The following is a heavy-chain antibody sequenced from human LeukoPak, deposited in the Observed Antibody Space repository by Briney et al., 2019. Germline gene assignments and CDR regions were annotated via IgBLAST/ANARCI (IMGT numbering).Heavy chain of an antibody. D-gene: IGHD6-6*01. CDR3: ARDWGVGGRPGYMDV. V-gene: IGHV4-38-2*02. CDR2: IYHSGST. CDR1: GYSISSGYY. J-gene: IGHJ6*03. Sequence: SETLSLTCTVSGYSISSGYYWGWIRQPPGKGLEWIGSIYHSGSTYYNPSLKSRVTILVDTSKNQVSLKLSSVTAADTAVYFCARDWGVGGRPGYMDVWGKGTTVTVSS.